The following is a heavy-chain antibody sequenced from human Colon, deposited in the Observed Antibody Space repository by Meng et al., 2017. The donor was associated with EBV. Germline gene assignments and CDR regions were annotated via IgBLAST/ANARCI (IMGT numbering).Heavy chain of an antibody. CDR1: GFTFNKYW. D-gene: IGHD1-1*01. CDR2: ISGDGTIT. J-gene: IGHJ4*02. CDR3: VRDDDTLKWTGPHFDY. V-gene: IGHV3-74*01. Sequence: EVQLVQSAGGSVQPGGSLRLSCEASGFTFNKYWIQWVRQVPGKGLVWVSRISGDGTITTYADSVKGRFTIFRDNGKNTLYLQMNSLRVQDTGVYYCVRDDDTLKWTGPHFDYRGRGALVTVS.